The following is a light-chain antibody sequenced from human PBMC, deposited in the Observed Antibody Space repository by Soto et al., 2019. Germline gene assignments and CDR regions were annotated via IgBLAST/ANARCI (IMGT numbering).Light chain of an antibody. V-gene: IGLV2-8*01. CDR1: SSDVGGYNY. Sequence: ALTRPPSASGSPGQSVTISCTGTSSDVGGYNYVSWYQQHPDKAPKLMIYEVSKRPSGVPDRFSGSKSGNTASLTVSGLQAEDEADYYCSSYAGSNIYVFGTGTKVTVL. CDR2: EVS. J-gene: IGLJ1*01. CDR3: SSYAGSNIYV.